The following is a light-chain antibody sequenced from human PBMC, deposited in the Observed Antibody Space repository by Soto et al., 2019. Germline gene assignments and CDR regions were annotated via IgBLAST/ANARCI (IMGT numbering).Light chain of an antibody. CDR2: DAS. J-gene: IGKJ1*01. V-gene: IGKV3-11*01. CDR1: QSVSSY. CDR3: KQGSNWRRGT. Sequence: EIVLTQSPATLSLSPGERATLSCRASQSVSSYLAWYQQKPGQAPRLLIYDASNRATGIPARFSGSGSGTDFTLTISSLEPEDFGVYYCKQGSNWRRGTFGPGTKVEIK.